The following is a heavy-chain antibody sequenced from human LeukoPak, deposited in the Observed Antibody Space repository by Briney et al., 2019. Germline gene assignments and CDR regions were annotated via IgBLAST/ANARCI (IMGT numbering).Heavy chain of an antibody. CDR2: ISYDGSNK. Sequence: PGGSLRLSCAASGFTFSSYGMHWVRQAPGKGLEWVAVISYDGSNKYYADSVKGRFTISRDNSKNTLYLQMNSLRAEDTAVYYCARGHYYGSGSYDAFDIWGQGTMVTVSS. J-gene: IGHJ3*02. V-gene: IGHV3-30*03. CDR1: GFTFSSYG. CDR3: ARGHYYGSGSYDAFDI. D-gene: IGHD3-10*01.